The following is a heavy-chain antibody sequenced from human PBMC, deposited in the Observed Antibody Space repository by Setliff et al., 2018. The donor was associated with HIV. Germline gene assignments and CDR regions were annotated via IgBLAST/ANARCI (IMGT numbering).Heavy chain of an antibody. CDR3: AKDNTWIPNGFDY. J-gene: IGHJ4*02. CDR2: LSTSGDST. D-gene: IGHD5-18*01. CDR1: GFTFNNYA. Sequence: PGGSLSLSCAASGFTFNNYAMSWVRQAPGKGLEWVSALSTSGDSTYYADSVKGRFTISRDNSKNTLYLQMNSLRAEDTAVYYCAKDNTWIPNGFDYWGQGTLVTVSS. V-gene: IGHV3-23*01.